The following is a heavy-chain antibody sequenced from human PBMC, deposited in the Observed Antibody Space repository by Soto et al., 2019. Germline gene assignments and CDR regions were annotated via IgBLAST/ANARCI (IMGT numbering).Heavy chain of an antibody. CDR2: IIPILGIA. V-gene: IGHV1-69*02. CDR3: ARGYGGSRSMDV. CDR1: GGTFSSYT. Sequence: ASVKVSCKASGGTFSSYTISWVRQAPGQGLEWMGRIIPILGIANYAQKFQGRVTITADKSTSTAYMELSSLRSEDTAVYYCARGYGGSRSMDVWGQGTTVTVSS. D-gene: IGHD2-15*01. J-gene: IGHJ6*02.